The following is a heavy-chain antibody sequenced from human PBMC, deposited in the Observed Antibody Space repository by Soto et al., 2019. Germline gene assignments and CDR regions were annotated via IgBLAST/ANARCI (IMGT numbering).Heavy chain of an antibody. Sequence: PGESLKISCKGSGYSFASYWIGWVRQMPGKGLEWMAIICPGDSDARYSPSFQGQVTISADKSINNVYLQWSSLKASDTAIYYCARRNDFSDYWGQGTLVTVPQ. J-gene: IGHJ4*02. CDR2: ICPGDSDA. CDR1: GYSFASYW. V-gene: IGHV5-51*01. D-gene: IGHD3-3*01. CDR3: ARRNDFSDY.